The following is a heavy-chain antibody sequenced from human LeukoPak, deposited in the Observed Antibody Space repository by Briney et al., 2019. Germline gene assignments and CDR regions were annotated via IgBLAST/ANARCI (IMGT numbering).Heavy chain of an antibody. D-gene: IGHD4-17*01. CDR3: ARVPGAATVTTDGT. J-gene: IGHJ4*02. V-gene: IGHV1-69*04. CDR1: GGTFSSYA. Sequence: GPSVKVSCKASGGTFSSYAISWVRQAPGQGLEWMGRIIPILGIANYAQKFQGRVTITADKSTSTAYMELSSLRSEDTAVYYCARVPGAATVTTDGTWGQGTLVTVSS. CDR2: IIPILGIA.